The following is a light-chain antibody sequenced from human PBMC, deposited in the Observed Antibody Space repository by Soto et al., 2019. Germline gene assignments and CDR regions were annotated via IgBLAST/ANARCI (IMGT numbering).Light chain of an antibody. V-gene: IGLV1-40*01. CDR3: QSYDSSLSGLYV. CDR2: GNS. Sequence: QSVLTQPPSVSGAPGQRVTISCTGSSSNIGAGYDVHWYQQLPGTAPKLLIYGNSNRPSGVPDRFSGSKSGTSASLAITGLQAEDEADYYCQSYDSSLSGLYVFGTGSMVTV. J-gene: IGLJ1*01. CDR1: SSNIGAGYD.